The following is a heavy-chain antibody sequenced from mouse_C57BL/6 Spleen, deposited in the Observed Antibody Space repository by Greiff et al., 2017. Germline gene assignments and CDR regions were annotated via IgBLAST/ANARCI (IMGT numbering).Heavy chain of an antibody. CDR3: ARCCDYDVVYLDY. V-gene: IGHV1-72*01. D-gene: IGHD2-4*01. Sequence: QVQLQQPGAELVKPGASVKLSCKASGYTFTSYWMHWVKQRPGRGLEWIGRIDPNSGGTKYNEKFKSKATLTVDKPSSTAYMQLSILTSEDSAVYYCARCCDYDVVYLDYWGQGTTLTVSS. CDR2: IDPNSGGT. CDR1: GYTFTSYW. J-gene: IGHJ2*01.